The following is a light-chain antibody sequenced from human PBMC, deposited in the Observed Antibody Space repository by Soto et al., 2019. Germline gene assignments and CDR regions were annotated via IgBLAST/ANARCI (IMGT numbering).Light chain of an antibody. J-gene: IGKJ5*01. V-gene: IGKV3-15*01. CDR3: QQYNNWRT. CDR2: GAS. CDR1: QSVSSN. Sequence: EIVMTQSPATLYVSPGERDTLSCRASQSVSSNLAWYQQKPGQAPRLLIYGASTRDTGIPARFSGSGSGTEFTLTISSLQSEDFAVYYCQQYNNWRTFGQGTRLEIK.